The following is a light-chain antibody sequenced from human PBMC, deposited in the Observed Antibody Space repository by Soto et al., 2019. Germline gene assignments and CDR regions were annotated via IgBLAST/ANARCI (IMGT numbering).Light chain of an antibody. CDR2: DAS. Sequence: EIVLTQSPATLSLSPGERATLSCRASQSVSSYLAWYQQEPGQAPRILIYDASNRATGIPARFSGSGSGTDFTLTISSLEPEDFAVYYCQQRSNWPPITFGQGTRLEIK. CDR3: QQRSNWPPIT. V-gene: IGKV3-11*01. J-gene: IGKJ5*01. CDR1: QSVSSY.